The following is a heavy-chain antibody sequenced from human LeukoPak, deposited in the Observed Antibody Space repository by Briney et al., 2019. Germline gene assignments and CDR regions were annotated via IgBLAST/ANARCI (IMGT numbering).Heavy chain of an antibody. CDR1: GGSFSDYY. V-gene: IGHV4-34*01. D-gene: IGHD3-22*01. Sequence: SETLSLTCAVYGGSFSDYYWNWIRQPPGKGLEWIGEINHSGSTNYNPSLKSRVTMSVDTFKNQFSLTLSSVTAADTAVYYCARVQDFETRGYYLGYWGHGTLVNVSS. J-gene: IGHJ4*01. CDR2: INHSGST. CDR3: ARVQDFETRGYYLGY.